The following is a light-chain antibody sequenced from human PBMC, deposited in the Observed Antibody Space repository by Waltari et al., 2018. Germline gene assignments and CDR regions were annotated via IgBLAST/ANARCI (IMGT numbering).Light chain of an antibody. CDR3: SSYSTTTTFVL. J-gene: IGLJ2*01. Sequence: QSALTQPASVSGSPGQSITISCTGTSSDVAGYNYVSWYQHCPGKVPNVIIFDVNKRCSGVSNRVSGSKSGNTASLTISGLQAEDEADYYCSSYSTTTTFVLFGGGTRVTVL. CDR1: SSDVAGYNY. CDR2: DVN. V-gene: IGLV2-14*03.